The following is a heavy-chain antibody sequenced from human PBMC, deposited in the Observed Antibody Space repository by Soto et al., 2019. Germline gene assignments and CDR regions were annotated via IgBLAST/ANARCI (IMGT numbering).Heavy chain of an antibody. CDR1: GFTFSSYS. J-gene: IGHJ4*01. Sequence: EVQLVESGGGLVQPGGSLRLSCAASGFTFSSYSMNWVRQAPGKGLEWVSYISSSSSTIYYADSVKGRFTISRDNAKNSLYLQMNSLRAEDTAVYYCARGVFLVPPTGWGHGTLVTVSS. D-gene: IGHD2-8*01. CDR3: ARGVFLVPPTG. CDR2: ISSSSSTI. V-gene: IGHV3-48*01.